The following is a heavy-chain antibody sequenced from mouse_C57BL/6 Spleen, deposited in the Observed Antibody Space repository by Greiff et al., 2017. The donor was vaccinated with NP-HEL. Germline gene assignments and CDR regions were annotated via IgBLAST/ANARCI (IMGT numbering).Heavy chain of an antibody. J-gene: IGHJ4*01. CDR1: GISITTGNYR. Sequence: EVQLQQSGPGLVKPSQTVFLTCTVTGISITTGNYRWSWIRQFPGNKLEWIGYIYYSGTITYNPSLTSRTTITRDTPKNQFFLEMNSLTAEDTATYYCARSNYGGGAMDYWGQGTSVTVSS. V-gene: IGHV3-5*01. CDR3: ARSNYGGGAMDY. D-gene: IGHD2-5*01. CDR2: IYYSGTI.